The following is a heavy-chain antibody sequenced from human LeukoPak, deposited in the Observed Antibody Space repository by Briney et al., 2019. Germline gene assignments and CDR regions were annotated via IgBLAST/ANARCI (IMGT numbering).Heavy chain of an antibody. CDR3: ATRALNGGGSCWDAFDI. CDR2: IYYSGST. Sequence: SETLSLTCTVSGGSLCSYYWSWIRLPPGKGLEWIGYIYYSGSTNYSPSLKSRVTISVDTSKNQISLKLSSVTAADTAVYYCATRALNGGGSCWDAFDIWGQGTMVTVSS. D-gene: IGHD2-15*01. V-gene: IGHV4-59*08. J-gene: IGHJ3*02. CDR1: GGSLCSYY.